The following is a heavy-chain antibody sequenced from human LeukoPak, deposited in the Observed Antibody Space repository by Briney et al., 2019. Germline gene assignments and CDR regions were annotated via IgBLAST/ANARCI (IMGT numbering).Heavy chain of an antibody. V-gene: IGHV3-7*01. J-gene: IGHJ3*02. D-gene: IGHD6-6*01. CDR1: GFSFSSYW. CDR2: IKQDGSEK. CDR3: ARDVFPSIAAPDAFDI. Sequence: GSLRLSCAASGFSFSSYWMSWVRPAPGKGLEWVANIKQDGSEKYYMDSVKGRFTISRDNAKNSLYLQMNSLRAEDTAVYYCARDVFPSIAAPDAFDIWAQGTMVTVSS.